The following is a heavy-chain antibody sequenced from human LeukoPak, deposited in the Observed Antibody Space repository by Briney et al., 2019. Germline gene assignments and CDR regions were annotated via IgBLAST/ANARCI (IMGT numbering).Heavy chain of an antibody. Sequence: GGSLRLSRAASGFIFSNNYMSWVRQAPGKGLEWVSVIYSGGNTYYADSVKGRFTVSRDHSQNTLYFQMNSLRAEDTAVYYCARAEWDLIYRHWGQGTLVTVSS. D-gene: IGHD1-26*01. CDR2: IYSGGNT. CDR3: ARAEWDLIYRH. J-gene: IGHJ1*01. V-gene: IGHV3-53*01. CDR1: GFIFSNNY.